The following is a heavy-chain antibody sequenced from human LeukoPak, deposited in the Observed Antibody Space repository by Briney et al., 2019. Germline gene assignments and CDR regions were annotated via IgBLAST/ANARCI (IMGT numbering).Heavy chain of an antibody. CDR2: ISAYNGNT. V-gene: IGHV1-18*01. CDR1: GYTFTSYG. CDR3: ATDSSDSGTKGAFDI. Sequence: ASVKVSCKASGYTFTSYGISWVRQAPGQGLEWMGWISAYNGNTNYAQKFQGRVTMTRNTSISTAYMELSSLRSEDTAVYYCATDSSDSGTKGAFDIWGQGTMVTVSS. J-gene: IGHJ3*02. D-gene: IGHD1-26*01.